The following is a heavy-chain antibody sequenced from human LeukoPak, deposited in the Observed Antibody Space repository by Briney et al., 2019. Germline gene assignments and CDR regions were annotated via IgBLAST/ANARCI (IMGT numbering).Heavy chain of an antibody. CDR2: ISSSSSYI. Sequence: GGSLRLSCAASGFTFSSYSMNWVRQAPGKGLEWVSSISSSSSYIYYAGSVKGRFTISRDNAKNSLYLQMNSLRAEDTAVYYCAREYVDGGYYYGMDVWGQGTTVAVSS. D-gene: IGHD3-16*01. CDR3: AREYVDGGYYYGMDV. J-gene: IGHJ6*02. V-gene: IGHV3-21*01. CDR1: GFTFSSYS.